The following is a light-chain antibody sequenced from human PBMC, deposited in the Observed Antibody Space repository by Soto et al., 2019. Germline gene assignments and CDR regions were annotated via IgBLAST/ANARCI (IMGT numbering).Light chain of an antibody. J-gene: IGKJ5*01. CDR2: DAS. CDR1: LSVSVY. V-gene: IGKV3-11*01. CDR3: HQRQYWPPIT. Sequence: EIVLTQSPATQSSSPGERATLSCRTSLSVSVYLDWYQQKPGQAPRLLISDASNRATGIPARFSGSGSGTDFTLTTSSLEPEDFAVYYCHQRQYWPPITFGQGTRLEI.